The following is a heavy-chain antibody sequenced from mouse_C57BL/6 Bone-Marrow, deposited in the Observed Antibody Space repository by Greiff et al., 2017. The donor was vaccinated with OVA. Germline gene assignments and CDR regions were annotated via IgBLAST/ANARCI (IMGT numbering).Heavy chain of an antibody. Sequence: VQLKESGGGLVKPGGSLKLSCAASGFTFSDYGMHWVRQAPEKGLEWVAYISRGSSSIYYADTVKGRFTITRDKAKNTLFLRMTIRRSEDTAMYYCATVLLRYPYYAMDYWGQGTSVTVSS. V-gene: IGHV5-17*01. D-gene: IGHD1-1*01. CDR1: GFTFSDYG. CDR2: ISRGSSSI. CDR3: ATVLLRYPYYAMDY. J-gene: IGHJ4*01.